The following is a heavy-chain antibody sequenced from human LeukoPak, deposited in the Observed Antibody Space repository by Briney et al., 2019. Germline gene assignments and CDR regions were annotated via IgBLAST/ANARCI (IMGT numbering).Heavy chain of an antibody. D-gene: IGHD3-10*01. CDR3: ARGGSGSYFSWLDP. CDR1: GYTFIGYY. J-gene: IGHJ5*02. V-gene: IGHV1-2*02. CDR2: INPNSGGT. Sequence: GASVKVSCKASGYTFIGYYMHWVRQAPGQGLECMGWINPNSGGTNYAQKFQGRVTMTRDTSISTAYMELSRLRSDDTAVYYCARGGSGSYFSWLDPWGQGTLVTVSS.